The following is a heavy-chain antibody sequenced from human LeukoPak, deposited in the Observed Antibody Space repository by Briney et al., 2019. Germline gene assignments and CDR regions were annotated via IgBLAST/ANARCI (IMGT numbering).Heavy chain of an antibody. J-gene: IGHJ4*02. V-gene: IGHV3-23*01. Sequence: QSGGSLRLSCAASGFTFSNYAMTWVRQAPGKGLEWVSTIGNSGGNTYYADSVKGRFTISRDNSKNTLYLQMTSLRAEDTAVYYCAKPRGGNYYGPFDYWGQGTLVTVSS. CDR1: GFTFSNYA. D-gene: IGHD1-26*01. CDR2: IGNSGGNT. CDR3: AKPRGGNYYGPFDY.